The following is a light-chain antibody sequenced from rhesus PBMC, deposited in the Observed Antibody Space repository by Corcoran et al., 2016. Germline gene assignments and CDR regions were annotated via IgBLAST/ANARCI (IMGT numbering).Light chain of an antibody. CDR3: QQYDDSPLT. CDR1: QGINNW. Sequence: DIQMTQSPSSLSASVGDRVTITCRASQGINNWLAWYQQKPGKAPKLLIHRTTGLGTGVPSRFRGSGSGTDFTLTISSLQSEDIATYYCQQYDDSPLTFGGRTKVDLK. CDR2: RTT. V-gene: IGKV1-69*01. J-gene: IGKJ4*01.